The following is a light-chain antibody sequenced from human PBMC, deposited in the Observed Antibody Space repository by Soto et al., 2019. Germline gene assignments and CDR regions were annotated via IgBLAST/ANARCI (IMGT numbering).Light chain of an antibody. CDR1: QSVLYSSNNKNH. CDR3: QQYYNTPPLT. J-gene: IGKJ4*01. V-gene: IGKV4-1*01. CDR2: WAS. Sequence: DIVMTQSPDSLAVSLGERATINCKSSQSVLYSSNNKNHLAWFQQKPGQPPKLLIYWASTRESGVPDRFSGSGSGTDFTLTISSLQAEDVAVCYCQQYYNTPPLTFGGGTKVEIK.